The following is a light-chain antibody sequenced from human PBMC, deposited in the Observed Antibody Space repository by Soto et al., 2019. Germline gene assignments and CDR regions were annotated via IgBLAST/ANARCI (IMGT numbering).Light chain of an antibody. J-gene: IGKJ4*01. CDR1: QDIRSD. V-gene: IGKV1-6*02. Sequence: AIQMTQSPSSLSASVGDRVTVTCRASQDIRSDLGWYQQKPGKAPQLLIYGASRLQSGVPSRFSGSGSGTHFTLTIRSLQPEDFATYYCLQDDPYPLTFGGGTKV. CDR2: GAS. CDR3: LQDDPYPLT.